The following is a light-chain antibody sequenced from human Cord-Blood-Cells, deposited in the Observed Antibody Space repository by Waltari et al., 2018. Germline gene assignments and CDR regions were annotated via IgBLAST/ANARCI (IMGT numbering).Light chain of an antibody. V-gene: IGKV1-39*01. J-gene: IGKJ2*01. Sequence: DIQMTQPLSSLSVSVGDRVTITCRASQSISSYLNWYQQKPGKAPKLLIYAASSLQSGVPSRFSGSGSGTDFTLTISSLQPEDFATYYCQQSYSTPYTFGQGTKLEIK. CDR3: QQSYSTPYT. CDR1: QSISSY. CDR2: AAS.